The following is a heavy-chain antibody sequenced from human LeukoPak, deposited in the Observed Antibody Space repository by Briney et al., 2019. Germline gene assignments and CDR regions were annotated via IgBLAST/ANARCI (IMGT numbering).Heavy chain of an antibody. D-gene: IGHD3-3*01. J-gene: IGHJ4*02. Sequence: GGSLRLSCAASGFTFSSYGMHWVRQAPGKGLEWVAVISYDGSNKYYADSVKGRFTISRDNSKNTLYLQMNSLKTEDTAVYYCTTEVYDFWSGYYPYWGQGTLVTVSS. CDR2: ISYDGSNK. CDR3: TTEVYDFWSGYYPY. V-gene: IGHV3-33*05. CDR1: GFTFSSYG.